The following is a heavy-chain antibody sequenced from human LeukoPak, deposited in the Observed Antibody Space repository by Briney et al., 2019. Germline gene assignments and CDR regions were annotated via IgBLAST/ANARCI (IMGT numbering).Heavy chain of an antibody. D-gene: IGHD1-26*01. V-gene: IGHV1-2*02. CDR3: VRERGATVDY. Sequence: GASVKVSCKASGYTFSGYYIHWVRQAPGQGLEWMGWINFNSGDTNYAQKFQGRVTVTRDTSIGTTYMELSSLRADDTAIYHCVRERGATVDYWGQGTLVTVSS. CDR1: GYTFSGYY. CDR2: INFNSGDT. J-gene: IGHJ4*02.